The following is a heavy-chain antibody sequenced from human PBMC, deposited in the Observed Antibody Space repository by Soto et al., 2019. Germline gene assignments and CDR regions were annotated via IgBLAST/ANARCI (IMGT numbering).Heavy chain of an antibody. D-gene: IGHD3-16*01. Sequence: PSQTLSLTCAISGDSVSSNSAAWNWIRQSPSRGLEWLGRTYYRSRWYNDYAVSVKSRITVDPDTSKNQFSLHLNSVTPEDTAVYYCASTPRGEYYYYGMDVWGQGTTVTVSS. V-gene: IGHV6-1*01. CDR3: ASTPRGEYYYYGMDV. J-gene: IGHJ6*02. CDR2: TYYRSRWYN. CDR1: GDSVSSNSAA.